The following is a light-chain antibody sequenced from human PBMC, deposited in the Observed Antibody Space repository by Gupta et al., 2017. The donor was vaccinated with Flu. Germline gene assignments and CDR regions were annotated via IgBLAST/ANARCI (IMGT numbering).Light chain of an antibody. CDR2: AAS. CDR3: QQSYLTPWT. V-gene: IGKV1-39*01. Sequence: DIQMTQSPSSLSAFVGDRVTITCRASQNIDNYLNWYQQKPGKAPNLLIFAASNLQSGVPSRFSGSGSGTDFTLTISILQPEDVATYFCQQSYLTPWTFGQGTKVEI. CDR1: QNIDNY. J-gene: IGKJ1*01.